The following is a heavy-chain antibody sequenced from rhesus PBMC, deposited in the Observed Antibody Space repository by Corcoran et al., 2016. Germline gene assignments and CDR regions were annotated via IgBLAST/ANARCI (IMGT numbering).Heavy chain of an antibody. CDR1: GFTFSTYY. CDR3: TKHWWTGSSFDY. CDR2: IRNKANSYTT. Sequence: EVQLVESGGGLVQPGGSLRLSCAASGFTFSTYYMHWVRPAKGKGIEWGGLIRNKANSYTTEYAAAVKGRFTISRDDSKNTLYLQMSSLKTEDTAVYYCTKHWWTGSSFDYWGQGVLVTVSS. V-gene: IGHV3-20*01. D-gene: IGHD4-29*01. J-gene: IGHJ4*01.